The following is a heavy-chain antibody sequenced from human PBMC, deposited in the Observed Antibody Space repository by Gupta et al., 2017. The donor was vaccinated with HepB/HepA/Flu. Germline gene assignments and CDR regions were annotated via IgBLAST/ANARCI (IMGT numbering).Heavy chain of an antibody. CDR1: GFSLSPSGVG. CDR3: AHRIRYFDY. Sequence: QFTLTESGPALVRATQTRTLTCNLSGFSLSPSGVGVGWIRRPPGKALEWLALLSSNGDKRYSPSLRSRLTIKATSENQVVLTMTNMDTVDTATYYCAHRIRYFDYWGQGTLVTVSS. J-gene: IGHJ4*02. V-gene: IGHV2-5*01. CDR2: LSSNGDK. D-gene: IGHD3-3*02.